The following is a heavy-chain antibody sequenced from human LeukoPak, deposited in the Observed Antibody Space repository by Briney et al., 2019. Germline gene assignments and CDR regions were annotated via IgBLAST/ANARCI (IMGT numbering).Heavy chain of an antibody. V-gene: IGHV4-39*07. CDR3: ARDGSGSRGYYGIDY. CDR1: GDSITGYY. D-gene: IGHD3-22*01. J-gene: IGHJ4*02. CDR2: IYYTGNT. Sequence: SETLSLTCSVSGDSITGYYWGWIRQPPGKGLEWIGNIYYTGNTYYNSSLKSRVTISLDTSKNQFSLKLSSVTAADTAVYYCARDGSGSRGYYGIDYWGQGTLVTVSS.